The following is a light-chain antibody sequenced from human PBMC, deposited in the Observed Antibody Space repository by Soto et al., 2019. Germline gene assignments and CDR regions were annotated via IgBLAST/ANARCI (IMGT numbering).Light chain of an antibody. Sequence: QSVLTQPPSASGTPGQRVTISCSGSSSNIGSNYVYWYQQLPGTAPKLLIYRNNQRPSGVPDQFSGSKSGTSASLAISGLRSEDEADYYCAAWDDSLSVVFGGGTKLTVL. V-gene: IGLV1-47*01. CDR3: AAWDDSLSVV. J-gene: IGLJ2*01. CDR1: SSNIGSNY. CDR2: RNN.